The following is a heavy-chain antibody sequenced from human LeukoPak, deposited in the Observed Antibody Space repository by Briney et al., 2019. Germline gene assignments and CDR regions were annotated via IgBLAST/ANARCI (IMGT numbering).Heavy chain of an antibody. CDR3: ARGYSSGWYYMDV. CDR1: GFTFSSYE. Sequence: GGSLRLSCAASGFTFSSYEMNWVRQAPGKGLEWVSYISSSGSTKYYADSVKGRFTISRDNAKNSLYLQMTSLRAEDTAVYYWARGYSSGWYYMDVWGKGTTVTISS. D-gene: IGHD6-19*01. V-gene: IGHV3-48*03. CDR2: ISSSGSTK. J-gene: IGHJ6*03.